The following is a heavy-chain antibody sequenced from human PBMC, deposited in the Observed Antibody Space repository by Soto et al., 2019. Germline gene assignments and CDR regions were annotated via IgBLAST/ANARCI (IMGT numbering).Heavy chain of an antibody. D-gene: IGHD2-2*01. J-gene: IGHJ6*02. CDR1: GGSFSGYY. V-gene: IGHV4-34*01. CDR2: INHSGST. CDR3: ATVFFNCSRTSCSRHYYYYGMDV. Sequence: PSETLSLTCAVYGGSFSGYYWSWIRQPPGKGLEWIGEINHSGSTNYNPSLKSRVTISVDTSKNQFSLKLSSVTAADTAVYYCATVFFNCSRTSCSRHYYYYGMDVWGQGTTVTVSS.